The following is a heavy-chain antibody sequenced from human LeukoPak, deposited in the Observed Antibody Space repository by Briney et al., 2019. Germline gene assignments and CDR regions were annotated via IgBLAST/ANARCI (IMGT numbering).Heavy chain of an antibody. CDR1: GFTFDEYG. Sequence: GGSLRLSCAASGFTFDEYGMIWVRQVPGKGLEWVANIKQDGSEKYYVDSVKGRFTISRDNAKNSLYLQMNSLRAEDTAVYYCARGGRDIVVVPAVAIDYWGQGTLVTVSS. J-gene: IGHJ4*02. CDR2: IKQDGSEK. CDR3: ARGGRDIVVVPAVAIDY. V-gene: IGHV3-7*01. D-gene: IGHD2-2*01.